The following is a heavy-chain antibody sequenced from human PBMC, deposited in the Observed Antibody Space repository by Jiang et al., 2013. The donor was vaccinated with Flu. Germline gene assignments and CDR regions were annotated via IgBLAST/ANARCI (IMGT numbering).Heavy chain of an antibody. CDR3: AVGAAAISYYYYGMDV. D-gene: IGHD2-2*01. CDR2: ISGSGGST. Sequence: VQLLESGGGLVQPGGSLRLSCAASGFTFSSYAMSWVRQAPGKGLEWVSAISGSGGSTYYADSVKGRFTISRDNSKNTLYLQMNSLRAEDTAVYYCAVGAAAISYYYYGMDVWGKGTTVTVSS. V-gene: IGHV3-23*01. J-gene: IGHJ6*04. CDR1: GFTFSSYA.